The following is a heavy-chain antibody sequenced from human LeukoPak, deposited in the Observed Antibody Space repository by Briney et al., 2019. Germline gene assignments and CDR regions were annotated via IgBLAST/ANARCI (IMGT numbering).Heavy chain of an antibody. J-gene: IGHJ2*01. CDR2: ISYDGSKK. CDR1: VFSFSDYG. CDR3: AKGYSGNYWYFDL. V-gene: IGHV3-30*18. Sequence: GGSLRLSCVASVFSFSDYGMHWARQAPGKGLEWVAVISYDGSKKYYADSVKGRFTISRDNSKNTLYLHMNSLRAEDTAVYYCAKGYSGNYWYFDLWGRGTLVTVSS. D-gene: IGHD1-26*01.